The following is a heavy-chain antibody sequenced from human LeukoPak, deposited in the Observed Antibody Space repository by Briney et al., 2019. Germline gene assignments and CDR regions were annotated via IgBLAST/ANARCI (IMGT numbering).Heavy chain of an antibody. D-gene: IGHD2-2*01. CDR3: AVNIVVVPAASFDY. CDR2: IYHSGST. CDR1: GYSISSGYY. V-gene: IGHV4-38-2*01. Sequence: SETLSLTCAVSGYSISSGYYWGWIRQPPGKGLEWIGSIYHSGSTYYNPSLKSRVTISVDTSKNQFSLKLSSVTAADTAVYYCAVNIVVVPAASFDYWGQGTLVTVFS. J-gene: IGHJ4*02.